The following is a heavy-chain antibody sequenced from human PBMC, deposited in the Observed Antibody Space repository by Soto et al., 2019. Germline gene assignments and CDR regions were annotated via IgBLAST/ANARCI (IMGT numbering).Heavy chain of an antibody. CDR2: ISSSSSYI. Sequence: PGGSLRLSCAASGFTFSSYSMNWVRQAPGKGLEWVSSISSSSSYIYYADSVKGRFTISRDNSKNSLYLQMNSLRAEDTAVYYCARGGYCSGGSCYFRAFDIWGQGTMVTVS. CDR3: ARGGYCSGGSCYFRAFDI. D-gene: IGHD2-15*01. CDR1: GFTFSSYS. V-gene: IGHV3-21*01. J-gene: IGHJ3*02.